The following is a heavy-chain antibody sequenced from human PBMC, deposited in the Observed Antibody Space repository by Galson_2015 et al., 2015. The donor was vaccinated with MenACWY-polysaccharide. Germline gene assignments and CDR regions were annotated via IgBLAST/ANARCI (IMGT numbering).Heavy chain of an antibody. J-gene: IGHJ4*02. CDR3: ARGRSSGYNGGFDY. Sequence: CAIFGDSVSSHSATWNWIRQSPSSGLEWLGRTYYWSKWYNDYAASVKSRITINPDTSKNHFSLQLNSVTPDDTAVYYCARGRSSGYNGGFDYWGQGTLVTVSS. CDR2: TYYWSKWYN. V-gene: IGHV6-1*01. D-gene: IGHD6-19*01. CDR1: GDSVSSHSAT.